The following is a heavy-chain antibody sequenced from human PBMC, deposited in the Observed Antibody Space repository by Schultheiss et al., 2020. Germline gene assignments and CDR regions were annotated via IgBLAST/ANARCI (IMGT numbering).Heavy chain of an antibody. D-gene: IGHD6-19*01. J-gene: IGHJ4*02. CDR2: ISGSGGST. CDR1: GFTVSSNY. V-gene: IGHV3-53*01. CDR3: ARGWSSGSIDY. Sequence: GGSLRLSCAASGFTVSSNYMSWVRQAPGGGLEWVSVISGSGGSTYYADSVRGRFTISRDNSKNTLYLQMNSLRDEDTAVYYCARGWSSGSIDYWGQGTLVTVSS.